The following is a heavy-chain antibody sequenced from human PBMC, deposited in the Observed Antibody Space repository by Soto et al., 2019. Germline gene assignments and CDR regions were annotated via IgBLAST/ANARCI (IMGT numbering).Heavy chain of an antibody. V-gene: IGHV3-23*01. CDR3: AKDLGASGSYPRFDY. Sequence: EVQLLESGGGLVQPGGSLRLSCAASGFTFSSYAMSWVRQAPGKGLEWVSAISGSGGSTYYADSVKGRFTISRDNSKNTLYLQMNSLRAEDTAVYYCAKDLGASGSYPRFDYWRQGTLVTVSS. CDR1: GFTFSSYA. D-gene: IGHD1-26*01. J-gene: IGHJ4*02. CDR2: ISGSGGST.